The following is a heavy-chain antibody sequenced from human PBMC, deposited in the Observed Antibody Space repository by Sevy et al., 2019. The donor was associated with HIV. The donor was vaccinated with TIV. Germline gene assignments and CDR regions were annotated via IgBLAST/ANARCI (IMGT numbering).Heavy chain of an antibody. CDR1: GGSISSSSYY. Sequence: SETLSLTCTVSGGSISSSSYYWGWIRQPPGKGLERIGSIYYSGSTYYNPSLKSRVTLSVDTSKNQFSVKLSSLTAADTAVYYCARQYVATIFRDSYYGIDVWGQGTTVTVSS. CDR2: IYYSGST. J-gene: IGHJ6*02. V-gene: IGHV4-39*01. CDR3: ARQYVATIFRDSYYGIDV. D-gene: IGHD5-12*01.